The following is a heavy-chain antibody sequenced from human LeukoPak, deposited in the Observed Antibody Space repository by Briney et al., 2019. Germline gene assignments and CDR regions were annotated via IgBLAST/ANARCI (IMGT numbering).Heavy chain of an antibody. CDR2: IHYSGST. J-gene: IGHJ4*02. D-gene: IGHD6-19*01. Sequence: PSETLSLTCTVSGGSISSYYWNWMRKPPGQGREWIGYIHYSGSTKYNPSLKSRVTISVDTSKNQFSLKLSSVTAADTAVYYCARWYSSGWAFDYWGQGTLVPVSS. CDR3: ARWYSSGWAFDY. V-gene: IGHV4-59*08. CDR1: GGSISSYY.